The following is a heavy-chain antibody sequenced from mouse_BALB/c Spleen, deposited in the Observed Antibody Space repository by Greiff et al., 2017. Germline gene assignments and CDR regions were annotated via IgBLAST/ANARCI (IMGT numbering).Heavy chain of an antibody. J-gene: IGHJ1*01. D-gene: IGHD1-2*01. Sequence: EVQLQQSGAELVRPGASVKMSCKASGYTFTSYVMHWVKQKPGQGLEWIGYINPYNDGTKYNEKFKGKATLTSDKSSSTAYMELSSLTSEDSAVYYCARSLHYYGYWYFDVWGAGTTVTVSS. CDR1: GYTFTSYV. CDR2: INPYNDGT. CDR3: ARSLHYYGYWYFDV. V-gene: IGHV1-14*01.